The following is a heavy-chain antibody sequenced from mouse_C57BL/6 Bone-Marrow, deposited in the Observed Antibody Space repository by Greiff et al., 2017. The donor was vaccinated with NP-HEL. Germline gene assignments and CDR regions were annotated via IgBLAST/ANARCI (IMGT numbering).Heavy chain of an antibody. Sequence: VQLQQSGAELVRPGASVTLSCKASGYTFTDYEMHWVKQTPVHGLEWIGAIYPETGGTAYNQKFKGKAILTADKSSSTAYMELRSLTSEDSAVYYCTRRLLRYAKDDWGQGTSVTVSS. CDR3: TRRLLRYAKDD. CDR1: GYTFTDYE. CDR2: IYPETGGT. J-gene: IGHJ4*01. V-gene: IGHV1-15*01. D-gene: IGHD2-3*01.